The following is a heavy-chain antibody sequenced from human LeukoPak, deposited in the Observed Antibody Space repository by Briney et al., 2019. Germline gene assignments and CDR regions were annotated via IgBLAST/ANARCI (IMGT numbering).Heavy chain of an antibody. V-gene: IGHV3-48*03. D-gene: IGHD3-10*01. CDR2: ISSSGSTI. J-gene: IGHJ4*02. CDR1: GFTFSSYE. Sequence: GGSLRLSCAASGFTFSSYEMNWVRQAPGKGLEWVSYISSSGSTIYYADSVKGRFTISRDNAKNSLYLQMNSLRAEDTAVYYCARGLMVRGVISFDYWGQGTLVTVSS. CDR3: ARGLMVRGVISFDY.